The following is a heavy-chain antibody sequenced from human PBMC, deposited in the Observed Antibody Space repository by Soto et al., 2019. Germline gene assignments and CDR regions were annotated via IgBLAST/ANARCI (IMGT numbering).Heavy chain of an antibody. CDR3: ARDEMVVATGSRTWHYYYGMDV. J-gene: IGHJ6*02. Sequence: QVQLVQSGAEVKKPGSSVKVSCKSSGGTFSTYAISWVRQAPGQGLEWMGGIIPIFRTATYAQKFQGRVTITADESTTTADMELISLRSEDTAVYYCARDEMVVATGSRTWHYYYGMDVWGQGTTVTVSS. CDR2: IIPIFRTA. D-gene: IGHD2-15*01. CDR1: GGTFSTYA. V-gene: IGHV1-69*12.